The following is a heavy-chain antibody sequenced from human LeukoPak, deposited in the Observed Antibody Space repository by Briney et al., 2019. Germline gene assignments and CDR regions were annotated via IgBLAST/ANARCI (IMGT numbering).Heavy chain of an antibody. CDR2: ISWNSGNV. V-gene: IGHV3-9*01. CDR3: AKGMRVTVTSTIDY. J-gene: IGHJ4*02. Sequence: GGSLRLSCAASGFILDDYGMHWVRQAPGKGLEWVSGISWNSGNVDYADSVKGRFTISRDNAKNSLYLQMNSLRPEDTAVYYCAKGMRVTVTSTIDYWGRGTLVTVSS. D-gene: IGHD4-11*01. CDR1: GFILDDYG.